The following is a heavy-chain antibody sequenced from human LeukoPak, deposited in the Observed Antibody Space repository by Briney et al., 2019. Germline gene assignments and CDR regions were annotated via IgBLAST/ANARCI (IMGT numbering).Heavy chain of an antibody. D-gene: IGHD4/OR15-4a*01. CDR3: ARGLFLFDY. V-gene: IGHV4-59*12. CDR2: IYYSGST. CDR1: GGSISSYY. Sequence: SETLSLTCTVSGGSISSYYWSWIRQPPGKGLEWIGYIYYSGSTNYNPSLESRVTISVDTSKNQFSLKLSSVTAADTAVYYCARGLFLFDYWGQGTLVTVSS. J-gene: IGHJ4*02.